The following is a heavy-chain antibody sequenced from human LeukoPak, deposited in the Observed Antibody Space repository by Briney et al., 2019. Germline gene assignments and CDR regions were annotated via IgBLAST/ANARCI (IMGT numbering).Heavy chain of an antibody. V-gene: IGHV4-31*03. J-gene: IGHJ4*02. CDR2: IYYSGTT. D-gene: IGHD2-15*01. Sequence: SETLSLTCTVSGGSISSSGYRWSWIRQHPGKGLEWIGHIYYSGTTYYNPSLKRRVTISIDTSKKQFSLKLSSVTAADTAVYYCARVYCSGGSCYVDYWGQGTLVTVSS. CDR3: ARVYCSGGSCYVDY. CDR1: GGSISSSGYR.